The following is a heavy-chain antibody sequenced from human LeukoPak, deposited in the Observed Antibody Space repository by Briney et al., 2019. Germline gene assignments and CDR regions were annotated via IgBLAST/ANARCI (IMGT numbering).Heavy chain of an antibody. D-gene: IGHD3-22*01. CDR3: ARVSPMIVVGDNWFDP. J-gene: IGHJ5*02. CDR1: GYTFTSYD. V-gene: IGHV1-8*01. CDR2: MNPNSGNT. Sequence: ASVKVSCKASGYTFTSYDINWVRQATGQGLEWMGWMNPNSGNTGYAQKFQGRVTMTRNTSISTAYMELSSLRSEDTAMYYCARVSPMIVVGDNWFDPWGQGTLVTVSS.